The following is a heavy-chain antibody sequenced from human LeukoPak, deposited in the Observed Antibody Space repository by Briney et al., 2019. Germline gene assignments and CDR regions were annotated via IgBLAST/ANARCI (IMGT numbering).Heavy chain of an antibody. CDR3: ARSVGATLLDH. V-gene: IGHV1-2*06. Sequence: ASVKVSCKASGYTFTGYYMHWVRQAPGQGLEWMGRIDPDSGGTKSAQKFQGRVIMTRDTSNSTAYLDLSRLRSDDTAVYFCARSVGATLLDHWGQGSLVTVSS. CDR1: GYTFTGYY. D-gene: IGHD1-26*01. CDR2: IDPDSGGT. J-gene: IGHJ4*02.